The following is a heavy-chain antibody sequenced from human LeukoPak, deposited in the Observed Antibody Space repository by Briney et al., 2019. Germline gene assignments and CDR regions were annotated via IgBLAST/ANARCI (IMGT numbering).Heavy chain of an antibody. CDR3: ARHRNEGYYFYMDV. Sequence: GESLKISCKDSGYSFTSYWIGWVRQMPGKGLEWMGIVYPGDSDTRYSPSFQGQVTISVDKSISTAFLQWSILKASDTAMYYCARHRNEGYYFYMDVWGKGTTVTVSS. CDR2: VYPGDSDT. CDR1: GYSFTSYW. V-gene: IGHV5-51*01. J-gene: IGHJ6*03. D-gene: IGHD1-1*01.